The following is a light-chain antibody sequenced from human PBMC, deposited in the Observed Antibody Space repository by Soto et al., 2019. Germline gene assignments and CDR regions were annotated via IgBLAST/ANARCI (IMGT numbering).Light chain of an antibody. CDR2: GAS. J-gene: IGKJ1*01. Sequence: EIVMTQSPATLSVVPGERATLSCRASQSVSSYLAWYQQKPGQAPRLLIYGASSRATGIPDGFSGSGSGTDFTLTISRLEPEDSAVYFCQHYGYSQWTFGQGTKVDIK. CDR1: QSVSSY. CDR3: QHYGYSQWT. V-gene: IGKV3-20*01.